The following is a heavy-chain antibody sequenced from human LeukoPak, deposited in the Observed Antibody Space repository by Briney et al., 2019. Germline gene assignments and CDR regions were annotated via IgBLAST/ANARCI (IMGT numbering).Heavy chain of an antibody. CDR1: GFTFSSYA. Sequence: GGSLRLSCAASGFTFSSYALSWVRQAAGGWLGWFSAISVGSGSSTYYADGVEGRFTISRDNSQTTLYLEMKSLRADDTAVYYCAKGSTSGWAYLFNNWGQGTLVTASS. V-gene: IGHV3-23*01. J-gene: IGHJ4*02. CDR3: AKGSTSGWAYLFNN. CDR2: ISVGSGSST. D-gene: IGHD6-19*01.